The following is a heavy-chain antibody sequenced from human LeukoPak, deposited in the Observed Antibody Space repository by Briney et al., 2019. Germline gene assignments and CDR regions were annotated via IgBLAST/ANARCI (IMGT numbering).Heavy chain of an antibody. Sequence: SETLSPTCTVSGGSISSDTYYWSWIRQRPGQGLEWIGYIYYSGSTYFNPSLMSRLTISVDTSTNQFSLKLSSVTAADTAVYYCARGGVDSDAFDIWGQGTMVTVSS. D-gene: IGHD3-10*01. CDR3: ARGGVDSDAFDI. CDR1: GGSISSDTYY. V-gene: IGHV4-31*03. J-gene: IGHJ3*02. CDR2: IYYSGST.